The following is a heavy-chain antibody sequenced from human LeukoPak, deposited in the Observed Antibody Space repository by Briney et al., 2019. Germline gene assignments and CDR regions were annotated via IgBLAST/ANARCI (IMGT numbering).Heavy chain of an antibody. D-gene: IGHD6-19*01. J-gene: IGHJ4*02. CDR2: IFGSGGST. CDR1: GFTYSSYA. V-gene: IGHV3-23*01. CDR3: AKTTTGYSSGRFPGWPVDY. Sequence: QPGGSLRLSCAASGFTYSSYAMYWVRQAPRKGLEGGSGIFGSGGSTHYADDVKGRFTISRDNSKNAVYMQMDSMRAEDTAVYYCAKTTTGYSSGRFPGWPVDYWGQGTLVTVSS.